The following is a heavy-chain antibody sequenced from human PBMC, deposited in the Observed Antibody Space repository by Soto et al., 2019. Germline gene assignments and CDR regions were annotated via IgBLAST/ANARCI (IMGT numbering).Heavy chain of an antibody. J-gene: IGHJ4*02. D-gene: IGHD2-2*01. CDR2: ISAYNGNT. Sequence: GASVKVSCKAPGYTFTSYGISWVRQAPGQGLEWMEWISAYNGNTNYAQKLQGRVTMTTDTSTSTAYMELRSLRSDDTAVYYCARGEVVPAAWPFDYWGQGTLVTSPQ. CDR3: ARGEVVPAAWPFDY. V-gene: IGHV1-18*01. CDR1: GYTFTSYG.